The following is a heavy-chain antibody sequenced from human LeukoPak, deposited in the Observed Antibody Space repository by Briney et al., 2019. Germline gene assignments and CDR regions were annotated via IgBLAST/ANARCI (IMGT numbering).Heavy chain of an antibody. Sequence: SETLSLTCTDSGGSISSSSYYWGWIRQPPGKGLEWIGSIYYSGSTYYNPSLKSRVTISVDTSKNQFSLKLSSVTAADTAVYYCARHLAEWLFDYWGQGTLVTVSS. CDR3: ARHLAEWLFDY. CDR2: IYYSGST. CDR1: GGSISSSSYY. V-gene: IGHV4-39*01. D-gene: IGHD5-12*01. J-gene: IGHJ4*02.